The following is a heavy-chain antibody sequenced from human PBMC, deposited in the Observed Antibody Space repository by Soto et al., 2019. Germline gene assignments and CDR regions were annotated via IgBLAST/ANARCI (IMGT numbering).Heavy chain of an antibody. CDR3: ASLNWEGDAFDI. J-gene: IGHJ3*02. CDR2: IYSGGST. V-gene: IGHV3-66*01. D-gene: IGHD7-27*01. CDR1: GFTFSSYA. Sequence: GGSLRLSCAASGFTFSSYAMSWVRQAPGKGLEWVSVIYSGGSTYYADSVKGRFTITRDNSKNTLYLQMNSLRAEDTAVYYCASLNWEGDAFDIWGQGTMVTVSS.